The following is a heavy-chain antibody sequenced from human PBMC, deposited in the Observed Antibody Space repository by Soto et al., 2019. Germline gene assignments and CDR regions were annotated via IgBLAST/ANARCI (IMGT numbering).Heavy chain of an antibody. CDR2: INHSGST. Sequence: QVQLHQWGAGLLKPSETLSLTCAVYGGSFSGYYWSWIRQPPGKGLEWIGEINHSGSTNYNPSLKSRVTISVDTSKNQFSLKLSSVTAADTAVYYCASLAAAPIRKSYYYYGMDVWGQGTTVTVSS. CDR1: GGSFSGYY. V-gene: IGHV4-34*01. J-gene: IGHJ6*02. CDR3: ASLAAAPIRKSYYYYGMDV. D-gene: IGHD6-13*01.